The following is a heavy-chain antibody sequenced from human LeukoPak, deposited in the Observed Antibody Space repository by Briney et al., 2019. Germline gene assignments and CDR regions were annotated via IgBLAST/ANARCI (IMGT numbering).Heavy chain of an antibody. J-gene: IGHJ3*02. CDR2: ISSSSSYI. CDR1: GFTFSSYS. V-gene: IGHV3-21*01. Sequence: GGSLRLSCAASGFTFSSYSMNWVRQAPGKGLEWVSSISSSSSYIYYADSVKGRFTISRDNAKNSLYLQMNSLRAEDTAVYYCASLGGCSSGCSDAFDIWGQGTMVTVSS. D-gene: IGHD6-19*01. CDR3: ASLGGCSSGCSDAFDI.